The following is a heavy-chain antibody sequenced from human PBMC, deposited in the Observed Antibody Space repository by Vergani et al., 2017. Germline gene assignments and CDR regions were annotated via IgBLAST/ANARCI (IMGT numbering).Heavy chain of an antibody. CDR1: GYTFTSYD. Sequence: QVQLVQSGAEVKKPGASVKVSCKASGYTFTSYDINWVRQATGQGLEWMGWMNPNSGNTGYAQKFQGRVTMTRNTSISTDYMELSSLRSEDTAVYYCARGRCTNGVCYFNDAVDIWGQGTMVTVSS. CDR3: ARGRCTNGVCYFNDAVDI. D-gene: IGHD2-8*01. J-gene: IGHJ3*02. V-gene: IGHV1-8*01. CDR2: MNPNSGNT.